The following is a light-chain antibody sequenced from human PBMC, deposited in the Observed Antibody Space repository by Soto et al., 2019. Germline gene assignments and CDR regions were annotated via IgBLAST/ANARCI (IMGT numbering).Light chain of an antibody. CDR2: GGS. J-gene: IGKJ1*01. CDR3: QQYGSSRT. Sequence: SQSPGTVSLSHGERATFSCRASQSVSTRYVAWYQQKPGQAPRLLIYGGSSRATGIPVRFSGSGSETDFTLTITRLEPEDFAVYYCQQYGSSRTFGQGTNVDIK. CDR1: QSVSTRY. V-gene: IGKV3-20*01.